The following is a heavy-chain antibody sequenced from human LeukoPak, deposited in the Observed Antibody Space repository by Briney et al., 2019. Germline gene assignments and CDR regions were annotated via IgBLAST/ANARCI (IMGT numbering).Heavy chain of an antibody. Sequence: GGSLRLSCVASGFTFSTYSMNWVRQAPGKGLEWVSSISSSSRHRYYADSVKGRFTISRDDAKNSVYLQMNSLRAEETAVYYCVRDFNTATTAHLQHWGQGTLVTVSS. D-gene: IGHD4-17*01. J-gene: IGHJ1*01. CDR1: GFTFSTYS. V-gene: IGHV3-21*01. CDR3: VRDFNTATTAHLQH. CDR2: ISSSSRHR.